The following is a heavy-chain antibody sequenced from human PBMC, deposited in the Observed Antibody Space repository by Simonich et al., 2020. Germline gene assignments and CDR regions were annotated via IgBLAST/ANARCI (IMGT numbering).Heavy chain of an antibody. CDR1: GGSISSSSYY. V-gene: IGHV4-39*01. CDR2: IYYSGRT. D-gene: IGHD6-13*01. Sequence: QLQLQESGPGLVKPSETLSLTCTVSGGSISSSSYYWGWIRQPPGKGLVWIGSIYYSGRTYYNPSLKSRVTISVDTSKNQFSRKLSSVTAADTAVYYCARHAGFAFDIWGQGTMVTVSS. CDR3: ARHAGFAFDI. J-gene: IGHJ3*02.